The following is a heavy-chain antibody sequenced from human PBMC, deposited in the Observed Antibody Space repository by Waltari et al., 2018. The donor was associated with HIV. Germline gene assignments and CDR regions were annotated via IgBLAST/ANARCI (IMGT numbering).Heavy chain of an antibody. CDR1: GFIFSHYN. CDR3: ARGVQSAAGHVYFDH. V-gene: IGHV3-21*02. D-gene: IGHD6-13*01. Sequence: EMQLMESGGGLVRPGGSLRLSCGVSGFIFSHYNMNWVRQAPGKGLEVVSSISSTGIYISYADSVKGPFTISRDNAKKSLYLQMNSLRADDTALYYCARGVQSAAGHVYFDHWGRGTQVTVSS. CDR2: ISSTGIYI. J-gene: IGHJ4*01.